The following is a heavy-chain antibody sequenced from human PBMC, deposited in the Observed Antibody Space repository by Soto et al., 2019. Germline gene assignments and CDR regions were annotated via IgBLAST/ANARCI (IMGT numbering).Heavy chain of an antibody. D-gene: IGHD3-9*01. CDR3: TTDSYTTIIIVRFDY. Sequence: GGTLRLSCAPSGFTFSNAWINWVRHAPGKGLAWVGPLKCKTEGGTTDYAEPVKGRFAISRDDSNNMVYLQMNSLKIEDTAVYYCTTDSYTTIIIVRFDYWGHGTLVTVSS. J-gene: IGHJ4*01. CDR1: GFTFSNAW. V-gene: IGHV3-15*07. CDR2: LKCKTEGGTT.